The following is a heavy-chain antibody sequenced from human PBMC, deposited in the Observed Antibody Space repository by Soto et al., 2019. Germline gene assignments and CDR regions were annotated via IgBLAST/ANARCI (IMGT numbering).Heavy chain of an antibody. Sequence: QVQLVQSGGEVKKPGASVKLSCTASGYTFTSYGISWVRQAPGQGLEWMGWISADNGKTNYAQNVQGRVTMTTDTSTRTAYMDLRSLRSDDTAVYYCALGGDVNYYHGMDVWGQGTTVTVSS. CDR2: ISADNGKT. CDR3: ALGGDVNYYHGMDV. J-gene: IGHJ6*02. V-gene: IGHV1-18*01. CDR1: GYTFTSYG. D-gene: IGHD2-21*02.